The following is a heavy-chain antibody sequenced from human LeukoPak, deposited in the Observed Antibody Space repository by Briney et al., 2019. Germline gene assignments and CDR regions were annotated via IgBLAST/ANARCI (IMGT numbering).Heavy chain of an antibody. V-gene: IGHV1-2*06. CDR1: GYTFTGYY. CDR2: INPNNGGT. CDR3: ERDAGIAAAADAFDI. D-gene: IGHD6-13*01. J-gene: IGHJ3*02. Sequence: GASVKVSCKASGYTFTGYYMHWVRQAPAQGLEWMGRINPNNGGTNYAQKYQGRVTMTRDTSISTAYMELSRLRPDDTAVYYCERDAGIAAAADAFDIWGQGTMVTVSS.